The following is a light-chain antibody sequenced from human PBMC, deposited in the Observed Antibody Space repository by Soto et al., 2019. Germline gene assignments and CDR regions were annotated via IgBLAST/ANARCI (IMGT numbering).Light chain of an antibody. J-gene: IGLJ3*02. CDR2: DVS. CDR3: SSYTSSSTLRV. Sequence: QSALTQPASVSGSPGQSITISCTGTSSDVGGYNYVSWYQQHPRKAPKLMIYDVSNRPSGVSNRFSGSKSGNTASLTISGLQAEDEADYYCSSYTSSSTLRVFGGGTQLTVL. CDR1: SSDVGGYNY. V-gene: IGLV2-14*01.